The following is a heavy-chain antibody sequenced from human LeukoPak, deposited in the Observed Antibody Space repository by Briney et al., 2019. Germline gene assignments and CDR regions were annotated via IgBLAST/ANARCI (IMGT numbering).Heavy chain of an antibody. J-gene: IGHJ4*02. Sequence: GASVKVSFKASGYTFTIYGISWVRQAPGQGLEWMGWISAYNGNTNYAQKLQGRVTMTTDTSTSTAYMELGSLRSDDTAVYYCARVSTSCYEFDYWGQGTLVTVSS. CDR2: ISAYNGNT. CDR1: GYTFTIYG. CDR3: ARVSTSCYEFDY. D-gene: IGHD2-2*01. V-gene: IGHV1-18*04.